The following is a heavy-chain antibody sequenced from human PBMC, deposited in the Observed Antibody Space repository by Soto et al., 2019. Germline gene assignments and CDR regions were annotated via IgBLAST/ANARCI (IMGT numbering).Heavy chain of an antibody. CDR3: ARDLSAVPRAFDY. CDR1: GGSISSYF. CDR2: VYYTGTT. D-gene: IGHD6-13*01. Sequence: SETLSLTCTVSGGSISSYFYIWVRQPPGKGLEWIGSVYYTGTTDYNPSLKSRVTISVDTSKTQFSLNLRSVTAADTAVYYCARDLSAVPRAFDYWGRGTLVTVSS. J-gene: IGHJ4*02. V-gene: IGHV4-59*01.